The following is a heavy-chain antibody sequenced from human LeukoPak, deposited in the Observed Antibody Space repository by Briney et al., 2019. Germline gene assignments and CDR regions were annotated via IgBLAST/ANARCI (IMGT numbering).Heavy chain of an antibody. J-gene: IGHJ4*02. Sequence: GGSLRLSYTASRFTFSTYAMSWVRQAPGKGLEWVSSISGSGDTTYYTGSVKGRFTISRDNSKNALYLQTSSLRAEDTAVYYCAKSQRNDQQVVQRIDYWGQGTLVTVSS. CDR3: AKSQRNDQQVVQRIDY. V-gene: IGHV3-23*01. CDR2: ISGSGDTT. CDR1: RFTFSTYA. D-gene: IGHD2-2*01.